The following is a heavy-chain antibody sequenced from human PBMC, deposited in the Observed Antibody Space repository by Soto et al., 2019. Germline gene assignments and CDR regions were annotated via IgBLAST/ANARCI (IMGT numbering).Heavy chain of an antibody. V-gene: IGHV3-23*01. CDR3: AAPYHSQGY. Sequence: GGSLRLSCAASGFTFSSYAMSWVRQAPGKGLEGVSAICGSGGSTYYADSVKGRFTIPKDNSKNTLYLQMNSLRAEDTAVYYCAAPYHSQGYWGQGTLVTVSS. CDR1: GFTFSSYA. D-gene: IGHD2-2*01. CDR2: ICGSGGST. J-gene: IGHJ4*02.